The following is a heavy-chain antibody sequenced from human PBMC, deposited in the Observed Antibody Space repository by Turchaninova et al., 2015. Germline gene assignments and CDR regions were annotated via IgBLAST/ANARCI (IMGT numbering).Heavy chain of an antibody. CDR2: LYWDDDK. D-gene: IGHD3-22*01. CDR3: ANRRTYYYDNSGYSGFHDAFDI. CDR1: GVG. V-gene: IGHV2-5*02. J-gene: IGHJ3*02. Sequence: GVGVGWIRQPPGKALEWLALLYWDDDKRYSPSLKSRLTITKDTSKNQVVLTMTNMDPVDTATYYCANRRTYYYDNSGYSGFHDAFDIWGQGTMVTVSS.